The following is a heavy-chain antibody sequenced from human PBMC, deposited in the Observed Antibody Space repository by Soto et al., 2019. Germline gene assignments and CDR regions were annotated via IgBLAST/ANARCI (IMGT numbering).Heavy chain of an antibody. CDR2: IKSKTDGGTT. D-gene: IGHD1-7*01. V-gene: IGHV3-15*01. Sequence: WGSLRLSCAASGFTFSNAWMSWVRQAPGKGLEWVGRIKSKTDGGTTDYAAPVKGRFTISRDDSKNTLYLQMNSLKTEDTAVYYCTTVRNYEVAPPLYWGQGTLVTVSS. CDR3: TTVRNYEVAPPLY. CDR1: GFTFSNAW. J-gene: IGHJ4*02.